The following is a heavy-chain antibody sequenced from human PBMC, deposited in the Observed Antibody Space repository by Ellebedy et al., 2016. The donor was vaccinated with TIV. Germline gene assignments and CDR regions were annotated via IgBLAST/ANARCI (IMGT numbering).Heavy chain of an antibody. J-gene: IGHJ4*02. V-gene: IGHV1-18*01. D-gene: IGHD3-10*01. Sequence: AASVKVSCETSGYLFTTHAVGWVRQAPGRGLEWMGWISTYSGEASYAQRFQGRVAMTTETSTSTVYMELRSLTSDDTAVYYCARDLKGFVTMIRGVVLDFWGQGTLVTVSS. CDR1: GYLFTTHA. CDR3: ARDLKGFVTMIRGVVLDF. CDR2: ISTYSGEA.